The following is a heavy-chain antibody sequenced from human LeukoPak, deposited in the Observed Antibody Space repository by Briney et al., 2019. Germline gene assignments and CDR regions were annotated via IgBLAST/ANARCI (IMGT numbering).Heavy chain of an antibody. V-gene: IGHV4-4*07. CDR3: ARDNFDASAFDI. J-gene: IGHJ3*02. CDR2: IYTSGST. CDR1: GGSISSYY. Sequence: PSETLSLTCTVSGGSISSYYWSWIRQPAGKGLEWIGRIYTSGSTKYNASLKRGVTIILNTSKNQFSLKLRSVTAADTAVYYCARDNFDASAFDIWGQGTMVTVSS.